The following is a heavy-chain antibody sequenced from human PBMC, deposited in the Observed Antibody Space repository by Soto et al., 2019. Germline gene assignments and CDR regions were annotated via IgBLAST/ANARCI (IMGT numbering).Heavy chain of an antibody. D-gene: IGHD3-10*01. Sequence: PSATLSLTFAVYGGSFSGSYWSRFRKPPGNGLEWIGEINHSGSTNYNPSLQSRVTISVGTSKNQFSVKLSSVTAADTAVYYCARGPFYGSGSYYRMPYYFDDWGQGTRVTVSS. CDR2: INHSGST. V-gene: IGHV4-34*01. CDR1: GGSFSGSY. CDR3: ARGPFYGSGSYYRMPYYFDD. J-gene: IGHJ4*02.